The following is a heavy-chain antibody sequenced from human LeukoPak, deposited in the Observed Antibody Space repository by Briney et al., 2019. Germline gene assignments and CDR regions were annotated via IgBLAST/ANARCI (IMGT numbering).Heavy chain of an antibody. Sequence: ASVKVSCKASGYTLTNYYIHWVRQAPGQGLEWMGIINPSGGGTSYAQKFPGRVIMTTDTSTSSVFMELSSLRSEDTAVYYCARGDFGSGSYKLWGQGTLVSVSS. CDR2: INPSGGGT. J-gene: IGHJ4*02. V-gene: IGHV1-46*01. CDR3: ARGDFGSGSYKL. CDR1: GYTLTNYY. D-gene: IGHD3-10*01.